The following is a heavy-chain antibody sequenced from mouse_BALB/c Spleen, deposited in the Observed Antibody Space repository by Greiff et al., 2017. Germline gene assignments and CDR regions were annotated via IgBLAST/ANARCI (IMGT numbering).Heavy chain of an antibody. CDR1: GFTFTDYY. CDR2: IRNKANGYTT. D-gene: IGHD1-1*01. V-gene: IGHV7-3*02. J-gene: IGHJ3*01. CDR3: ARGYGSSYEFAD. Sequence: EVKLVESGGGLVQPGGSLRLSCATSGFTFTDYYMSWVRQPPGKALEWLGFIRNKANGYTTEYSASVKGRFTISRDNSQSILYLQMNTLRAEDSATYYCARGYGSSYEFADWGQGTLVTVSA.